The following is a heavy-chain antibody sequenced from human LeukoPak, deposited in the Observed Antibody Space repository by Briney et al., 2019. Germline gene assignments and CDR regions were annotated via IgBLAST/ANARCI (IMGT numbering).Heavy chain of an antibody. CDR3: AKVGVVGQVPAAIVGGMDV. CDR1: GFILRQYG. D-gene: IGHD2-2*02. J-gene: IGHJ6*02. CDR2: IAHEGSYV. V-gene: IGHV3-30*18. Sequence: GGPLRLSCTVSGFILRQYGIHWVREAPGEGLEWVAVIAHEGSYVSMLDSVKGRFTISRDNSKKTLYLQMNSLSVEDTAVYYCAKVGVVGQVPAAIVGGMDVWGQGTTVTVSS.